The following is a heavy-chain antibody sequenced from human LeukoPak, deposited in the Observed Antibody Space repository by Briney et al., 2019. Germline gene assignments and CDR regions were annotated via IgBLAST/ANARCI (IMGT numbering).Heavy chain of an antibody. V-gene: IGHV3-23*01. CDR3: AKEYLKYYDFWSGSEDDY. Sequence: GGSLRLSCAASGFTFSSYAMSWVRQAPGKGLEWVSAISGSGGSTYYADSVKGRFTISRDNSKNTLYLQMNSLRAEDTAVYYCAKEYLKYYDFWSGSEDDYWGQGTLVTVSS. D-gene: IGHD3-3*01. CDR1: GFTFSSYA. J-gene: IGHJ4*02. CDR2: ISGSGGST.